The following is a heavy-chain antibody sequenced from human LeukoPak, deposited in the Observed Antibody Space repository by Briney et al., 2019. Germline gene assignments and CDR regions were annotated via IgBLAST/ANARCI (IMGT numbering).Heavy chain of an antibody. CDR2: IYHSGST. Sequence: PSETLSLTCTVSGGSISNYYWSWIRQPPGKGLEYIGFIYHSGSTNYNPSFKSRVTMSVDKSKNQCSLRLSSVTAADTAIYFCARSTQASSTFFDYWGQGTLVTVSS. V-gene: IGHV4-59*01. CDR1: GGSISNYY. CDR3: ARSTQASSTFFDY. D-gene: IGHD6-6*01. J-gene: IGHJ4*02.